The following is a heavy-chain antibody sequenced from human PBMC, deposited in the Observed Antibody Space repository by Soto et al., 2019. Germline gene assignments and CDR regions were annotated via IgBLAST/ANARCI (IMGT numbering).Heavy chain of an antibody. D-gene: IGHD2-15*01. Sequence: SQTLSLTCAISGDSVSSNSAAWNWIRQSPSRGLEWLGRTFYRSKWYSDYAVSVKRRITINPDTSKNQFSLQLNSVTPEDTAVYYCERACRGNSCYSSLMAWFDPWGQGTLVTVS. CDR2: TFYRSKWYS. J-gene: IGHJ5*02. CDR3: ERACRGNSCYSSLMAWFDP. CDR1: GDSVSSNSAA. V-gene: IGHV6-1*01.